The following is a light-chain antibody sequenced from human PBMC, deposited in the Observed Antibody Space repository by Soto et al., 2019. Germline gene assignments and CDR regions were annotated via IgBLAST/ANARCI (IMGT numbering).Light chain of an antibody. CDR2: DAS. V-gene: IGKV3-11*01. CDR3: QHRSNWPRT. CDR1: QSVSSY. J-gene: IGKJ1*01. Sequence: EIVLTQSPATLSFSPGERATLSCRASQSVSSYLAWYQQKPGQAPRLLIYDASNRATGIPARFSGSGSGTDFTLTISSLEPEDFAVYYCQHRSNWPRTFGQGTKVDIK.